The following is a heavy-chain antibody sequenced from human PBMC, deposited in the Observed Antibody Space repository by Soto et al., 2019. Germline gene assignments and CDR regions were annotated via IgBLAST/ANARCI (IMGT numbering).Heavy chain of an antibody. CDR1: GYSISSGYY. D-gene: IGHD4-4*01. CDR3: VLKPTDQRRHGMDV. CDR2: IYHSGCT. J-gene: IGHJ6*02. V-gene: IGHV4-38-2*01. Sequence: SETLSLTCAVSGYSISSGYYWGWIRQPPGKGLEWIGSIYHSGCTYYNPSLKSRVTISVDTSKNHFSLNLSSVTAADTAVYYCVLKPTDQRRHGMDVWGQGTTVTVS.